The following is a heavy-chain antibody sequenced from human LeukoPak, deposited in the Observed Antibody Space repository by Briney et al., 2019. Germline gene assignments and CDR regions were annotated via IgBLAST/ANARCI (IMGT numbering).Heavy chain of an antibody. CDR3: ARESGSGQLDC. Sequence: ASVKVSCKASGYTFRNYGLTWVRQAPGQELKWMGWINASNGNTNHAQNFKDRVTMTTDTSTGTAYMELRGLRSGDAGVYFWARESGSGQLDCWGQGTLVAVSS. CDR1: GYTFRNYG. CDR2: INASNGNT. D-gene: IGHD6-19*01. V-gene: IGHV1-18*01. J-gene: IGHJ4*02.